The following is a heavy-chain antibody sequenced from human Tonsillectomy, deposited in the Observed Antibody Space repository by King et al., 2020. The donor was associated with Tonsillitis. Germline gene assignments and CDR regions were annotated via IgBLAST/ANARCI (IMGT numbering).Heavy chain of an antibody. CDR3: ARRRGIAVAGTVGMDV. Sequence: VQLVESGAEVKKPGESLRISCKGSGYSFTNYWITWVRQMPGKGLEWMGRIDPSDSYTKYSPSFQGHVTISADKSISTAYLQWSSLKASDTAMYYCARRRGIAVAGTVGMDVWGQGTTVTVSS. CDR1: GYSFTNYW. D-gene: IGHD6-19*01. V-gene: IGHV5-10-1*03. J-gene: IGHJ6*02. CDR2: IDPSDSYT.